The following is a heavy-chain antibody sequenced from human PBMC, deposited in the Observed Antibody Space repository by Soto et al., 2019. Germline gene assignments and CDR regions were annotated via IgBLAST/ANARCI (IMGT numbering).Heavy chain of an antibody. CDR3: ARYSKLYGMDV. Sequence: YLDCIRHPPEKALEWIGSIYYSGRTYYNPSLQCRVTIYVDTSKTQFSLKLSSVTAAVTAVYYCARYSKLYGMDVWGQGITVNVSS. D-gene: IGHD4-4*01. V-gene: IGHV4-39*01. J-gene: IGHJ6*02. CDR1: Y. CDR2: IYYSGRT.